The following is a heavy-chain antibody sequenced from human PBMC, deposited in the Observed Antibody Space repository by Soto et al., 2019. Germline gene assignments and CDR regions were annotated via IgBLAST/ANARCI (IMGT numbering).Heavy chain of an antibody. V-gene: IGHV3-23*01. Sequence: GGSLRLSCAASGFTFSSYAMGWVRQAPGKGLEWVSTISSSGGSTYYADSVKGRFTISRDNSKNTLYLQMNSLRAEDTAVYYSAKDHIAAAGLFDHWGQGTLVTVSS. CDR2: ISSSGGST. D-gene: IGHD6-13*01. CDR3: AKDHIAAAGLFDH. J-gene: IGHJ4*02. CDR1: GFTFSSYA.